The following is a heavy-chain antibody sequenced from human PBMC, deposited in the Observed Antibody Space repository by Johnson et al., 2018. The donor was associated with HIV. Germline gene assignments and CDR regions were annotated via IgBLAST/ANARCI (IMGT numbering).Heavy chain of an antibody. Sequence: VQLVQSGGGVVQPGRSLRLSCAASGFTFSSYAMHWVRQAPGKGLEWVSGINWNGGSTGYADSVKGRFTISRDNAKNSLYLQMNSLRAGDTAVYYWARADSWDQGAFDLWGQGTLVTVSS. CDR3: ARADSWDQGAFDL. J-gene: IGHJ3*01. CDR2: INWNGGST. D-gene: IGHD3-22*01. CDR1: GFTFSSYA. V-gene: IGHV3-20*04.